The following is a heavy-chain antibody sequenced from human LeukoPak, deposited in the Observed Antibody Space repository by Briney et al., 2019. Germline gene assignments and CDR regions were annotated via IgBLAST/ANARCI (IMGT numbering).Heavy chain of an antibody. CDR1: GGSISIYY. CDR3: ARDWELGH. D-gene: IGHD1-1*01. CDR2: IQYSGST. Sequence: SETLSLTCTVSGGSISIYYWNWIRQPPGKGLEWIGNIQYSGSTNYNPSLKSRVTILLDTSKNQLSLKLNSVTAADTAVYYCARDWELGHWGQGTLVTVS. V-gene: IGHV4-59*01. J-gene: IGHJ5*02.